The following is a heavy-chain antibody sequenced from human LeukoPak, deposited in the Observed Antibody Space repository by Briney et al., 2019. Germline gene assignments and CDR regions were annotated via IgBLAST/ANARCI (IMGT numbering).Heavy chain of an antibody. V-gene: IGHV3-21*04. J-gene: IGHJ4*02. Sequence: GGSLRLSCAASGFTFSSYSMHWVRQAPGKALEWVAYINSISTYIYYADSVKGRFSISRDNSKNTLYLQMNSLRAEDTAVYYCAKDPMTTVTTVDSDWGQGTLVTVSS. CDR2: INSISTYI. CDR1: GFTFSSYS. D-gene: IGHD4-17*01. CDR3: AKDPMTTVTTVDSD.